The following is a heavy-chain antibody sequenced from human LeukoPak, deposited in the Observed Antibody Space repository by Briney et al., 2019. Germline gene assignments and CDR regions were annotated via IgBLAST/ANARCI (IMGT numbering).Heavy chain of an antibody. CDR2: ISWDDDK. J-gene: IGHJ4*02. CDR1: GFSLSARGVG. CDR3: AHRPSRGSYYFDYFDY. D-gene: IGHD1-26*01. V-gene: IGHV2-5*02. Sequence: SGPTLVNPTQTLTLTCTFSGFSLSARGVGVGWIRQPPGKALEWLALISWDDDKRYSPSLKNRLTITKDTSKNQVVLTMTNVDPVDTATYYCAHRPSRGSYYFDYFDYWGQGTLVTVSS.